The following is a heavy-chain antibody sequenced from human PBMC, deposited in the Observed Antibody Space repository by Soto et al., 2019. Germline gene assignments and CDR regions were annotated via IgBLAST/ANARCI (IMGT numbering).Heavy chain of an antibody. CDR3: ARSAVAGLDY. CDR2: INHSGST. D-gene: IGHD6-19*01. J-gene: IGHJ4*02. Sequence: QVQLQQWGAGLLKPSETLCLTCAVYGGSFSGYYWSWIRQPPGKGLEWIGEINHSGSTNYNPSLKSRVTISVDTSKNQFSLKLSSVTAADTAVYYCARSAVAGLDYWGQGTLVTVSS. V-gene: IGHV4-34*01. CDR1: GGSFSGYY.